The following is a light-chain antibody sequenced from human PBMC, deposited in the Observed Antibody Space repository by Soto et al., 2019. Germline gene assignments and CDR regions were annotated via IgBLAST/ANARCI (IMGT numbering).Light chain of an antibody. Sequence: DLVMTQSPLSLPVTPGEPASISCRSSQSLLHSNGYNYLDWYLQKPGQSPQLLIYLGSNRASGVPDRFSGSGSGTDFTLKISRVEAEDVGVYYCMPALQTPIFGQGTKLEIK. CDR1: QSLLHSNGYNY. CDR3: MPALQTPI. CDR2: LGS. V-gene: IGKV2-28*01. J-gene: IGKJ2*01.